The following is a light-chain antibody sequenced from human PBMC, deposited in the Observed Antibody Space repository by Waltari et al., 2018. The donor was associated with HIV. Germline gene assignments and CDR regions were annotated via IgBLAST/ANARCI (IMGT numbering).Light chain of an antibody. CDR1: NSNLGNTS. CDR3: GTWDSSLSLYV. CDR2: DNE. J-gene: IGLJ1*01. V-gene: IGLV1-51*01. Sequence: QSILTQPPSVSAAPGPKVTIPCSGDNSNLGNTSLSWYQQVPGRAPRLLIYDNEKRPSGIPDRFSASKAGMSATMDIAGLQIVDEADYYCGTWDSSLSLYVFGTGTTVAVL.